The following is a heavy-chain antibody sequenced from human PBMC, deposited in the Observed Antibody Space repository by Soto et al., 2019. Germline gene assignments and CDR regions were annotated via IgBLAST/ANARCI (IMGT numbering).Heavy chain of an antibody. CDR2: IYYSGST. CDR3: ARRMGSSRTYYFDY. Sequence: QLQLQESGPGLVKPSETLSLTCTVSGGSISSSSYYWGWIRQPPGKGLEWIGSIYYSGSTYYNPSLTRRVTISVDTSKNQFSLKLSSVTAADTAVYYCARRMGSSRTYYFDYWGQGTLVTVSS. J-gene: IGHJ4*02. CDR1: GGSISSSSYY. V-gene: IGHV4-39*01. D-gene: IGHD6-6*01.